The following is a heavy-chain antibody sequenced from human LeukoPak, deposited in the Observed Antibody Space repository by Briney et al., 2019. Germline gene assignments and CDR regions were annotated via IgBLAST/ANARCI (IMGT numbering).Heavy chain of an antibody. CDR1: GYTFTSYD. J-gene: IGHJ5*02. CDR3: ARVVSDYGPNWFDP. Sequence: ASVKVSCKASGYTFTSYDINWVRQATGQGLEWMGWMNPNSGNTGYAQKFQGRVTMTRNTSISTAYMELSSLRSEDTAVYYCARVVSDYGPNWFDPWGQGTLVTVSS. CDR2: MNPNSGNT. D-gene: IGHD4-17*01. V-gene: IGHV1-8*01.